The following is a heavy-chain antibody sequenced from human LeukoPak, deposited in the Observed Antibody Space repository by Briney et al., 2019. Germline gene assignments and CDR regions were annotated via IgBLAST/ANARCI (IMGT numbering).Heavy chain of an antibody. V-gene: IGHV4-61*02. CDR2: IYTSGST. Sequence: SETLSLTCTVSGGSISSGSYYWSWIRQPAGKGLEWIGRIYTSGSTNYNPSLKSRVTISVDTSKNQFSLKLSSVTAADTAVYYCARVAYDGNMGFPYGDWGRGSLVTVSS. J-gene: IGHJ4*01. CDR3: ARVAYDGNMGFPYGD. D-gene: IGHD4-23*01. CDR1: GGSISSGSYY.